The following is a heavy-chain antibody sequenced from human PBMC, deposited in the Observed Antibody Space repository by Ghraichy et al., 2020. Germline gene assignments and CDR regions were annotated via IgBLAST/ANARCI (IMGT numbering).Heavy chain of an antibody. J-gene: IGHJ6*02. Sequence: LSLTCAASGFTFSSYGMHWVRQAPGKGLEYVSAISGNGDSIYHADSVKGRFTISRDNSKNTLYLQMGSLGAEDMAVYYCARGPAHMDVWGQGTTVTVSS. V-gene: IGHV3-64*02. CDR2: ISGNGDSI. CDR3: ARGPAHMDV. CDR1: GFTFSSYG.